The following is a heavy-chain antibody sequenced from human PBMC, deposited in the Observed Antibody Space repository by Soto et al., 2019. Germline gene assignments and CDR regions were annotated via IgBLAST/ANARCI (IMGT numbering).Heavy chain of an antibody. CDR1: DYSFTNYG. V-gene: IGHV1-18*01. CDR2: ISGYNGNT. D-gene: IGHD1-1*01. CDR3: ARANTWVTGRVGTH. J-gene: IGHJ4*02. Sequence: QIHLEQSRIEMKEPGTSLKISCATSDYSFTNYGISWVRQAPGQGLEWMGWISGYNGNTKYAQSFHDRVVMTADKFTSTGYLEMRNLRSNDTAVYYCARANTWVTGRVGTHWGQGTKVTVSS.